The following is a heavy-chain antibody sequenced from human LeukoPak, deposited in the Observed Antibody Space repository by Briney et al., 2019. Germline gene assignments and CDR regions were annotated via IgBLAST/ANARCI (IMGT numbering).Heavy chain of an antibody. CDR1: GFTFSNAW. D-gene: IGHD2-15*01. CDR2: IKSKTDGGTT. Sequence: PGGSLRLSCAASGFTFSNAWMSWVRQAPGKGLEWVGRIKSKTDGGTTDYAAPVKGRFTISRDDSKNTLYLQMNSLKTEDTAVYYCTTDWEEDCSGGSCHSGYWGQGTLVTVSS. CDR3: TTDWEEDCSGGSCHSGY. J-gene: IGHJ4*02. V-gene: IGHV3-15*01.